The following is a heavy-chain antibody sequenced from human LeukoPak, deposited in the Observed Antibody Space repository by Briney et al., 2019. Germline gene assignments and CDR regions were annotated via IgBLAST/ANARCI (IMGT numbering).Heavy chain of an antibody. Sequence: PGGSLRLSCAASGFTFSSYWMHWVRQAPGKGLVWVSRINSDGSSTSYADSVKGRFTISRDNAKNTLYLQMNSLRAEDTAVYYCASKRVGATYFDYWGQGTLVTVSS. D-gene: IGHD1-26*01. J-gene: IGHJ4*02. CDR3: ASKRVGATYFDY. V-gene: IGHV3-74*01. CDR1: GFTFSSYW. CDR2: INSDGSST.